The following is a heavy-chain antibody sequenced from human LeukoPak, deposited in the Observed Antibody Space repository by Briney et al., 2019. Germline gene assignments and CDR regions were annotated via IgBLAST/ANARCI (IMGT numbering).Heavy chain of an antibody. Sequence: GGSLRLSCAASGFTFSSSAMSWVRQVPGKGLEWVSGISASGGSTSYADSVRGRFTISRDNSKNTLYLQMNSLRAEDTAVYYCAKESFIPYRYHSSGYIDYWGQGTLVTVSS. CDR3: AKESFIPYRYHSSGYIDY. J-gene: IGHJ4*02. V-gene: IGHV3-23*01. CDR2: ISASGGST. CDR1: GFTFSSSA. D-gene: IGHD3-22*01.